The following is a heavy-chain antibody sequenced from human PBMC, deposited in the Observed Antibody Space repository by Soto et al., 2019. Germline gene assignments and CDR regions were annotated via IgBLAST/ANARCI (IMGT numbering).Heavy chain of an antibody. J-gene: IGHJ6*02. V-gene: IGHV3-64*02. Sequence: EVHLVESGEDLVQPGGSLRLSCAASGFTFSKYHMHWVRQAPGKGLEYVSAISSDGGTTFYADSVRGRFTMSRDDLNNTQYLQKRSLNVEEMAVYYCARGQDPYGLDVWGQGTTVTVS. CDR3: ARGQDPYGLDV. CDR2: ISSDGGTT. CDR1: GFTFSKYH.